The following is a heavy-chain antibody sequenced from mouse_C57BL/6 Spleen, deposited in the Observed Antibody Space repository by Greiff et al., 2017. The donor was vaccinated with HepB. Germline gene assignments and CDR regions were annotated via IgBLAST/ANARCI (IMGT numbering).Heavy chain of an antibody. J-gene: IGHJ2*01. CDR2: FTMYSDAT. V-gene: IGHV1-49*01. CDR1: YFAFMASA. CDR3: AREGMVTTRGFDY. Sequence: LKESGAELVRPGSSVKLSCKDSYFAFMASAMHWVKQRPGHGLEWIGSFTMYSDATEYSENFKGKATLTANTSSSTAYIELSSLTSEDSAVYYCAREGMVTTRGFDYWGQGTTLTVSS. D-gene: IGHD2-2*01.